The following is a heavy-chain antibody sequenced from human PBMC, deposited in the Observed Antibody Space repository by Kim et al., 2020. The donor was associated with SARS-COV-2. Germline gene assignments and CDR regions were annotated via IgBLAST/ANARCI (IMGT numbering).Heavy chain of an antibody. CDR2: ISVTDAI. CDR1: GFTFTTYN. CDR3: ARDWNWGIDV. V-gene: IGHV3-48*02. D-gene: IGHD7-27*01. J-gene: IGHJ4*02. Sequence: GGSLRLSCAASGFTFTTYNMNWVRQAPGKGLEWISYISVTDAIYYADSVKGRFTISRDYAKNSLDLQMNSLRDEDTAVYYCARDWNWGIDVWGQGTLVTVCS.